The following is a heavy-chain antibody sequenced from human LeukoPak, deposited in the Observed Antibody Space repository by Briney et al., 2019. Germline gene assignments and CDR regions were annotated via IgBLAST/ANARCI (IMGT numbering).Heavy chain of an antibody. CDR2: IYYSGST. CDR1: GGSISSYY. D-gene: IGHD6-13*01. V-gene: IGHV4-59*12. CDR3: AREMGQQLAFYYYYYMDV. Sequence: PSETLSLTCTVSGGSISSYYWSWIRQPPGKGLEWIGYIYYSGSTNYNPSLKSRVTISVDTSKNQFSLKLSSVTAADTAVYYCAREMGQQLAFYYYYYMDVWGKGTTVTVSS. J-gene: IGHJ6*03.